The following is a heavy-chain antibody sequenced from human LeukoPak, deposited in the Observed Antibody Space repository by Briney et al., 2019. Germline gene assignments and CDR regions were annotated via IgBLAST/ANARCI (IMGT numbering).Heavy chain of an antibody. Sequence: TGGPLRLSCAASGFTFSSYSMNWVRQAPGKGLEWVASISSTSTYIYYAGSVEGRFTISRDNARNSLYLQMDSLRAEDTAVYYCARDHLEGFTYYQYMDVWGTGTTVTVSS. CDR1: GFTFSSYS. CDR3: ARDHLEGFTYYQYMDV. CDR2: ISSTSTYI. J-gene: IGHJ6*03. V-gene: IGHV3-21*01. D-gene: IGHD1-1*01.